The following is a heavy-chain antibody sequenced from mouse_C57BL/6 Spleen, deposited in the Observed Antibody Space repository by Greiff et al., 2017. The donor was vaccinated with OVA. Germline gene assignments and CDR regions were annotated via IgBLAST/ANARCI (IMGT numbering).Heavy chain of an antibody. Sequence: EVQLQQSGPGLVKPSQSLSLTCSVTGYSITSGYYWNWIRQFPGNKLEWMGYISYDGSNNYNPSLKNRISITRDTSKNQFFLKLNSVTTEDTATYYCAREEGGYGVDYWGQGTTLTVSS. J-gene: IGHJ2*01. CDR2: ISYDGSN. D-gene: IGHD2-2*01. V-gene: IGHV3-6*01. CDR3: AREEGGYGVDY. CDR1: GYSITSGYY.